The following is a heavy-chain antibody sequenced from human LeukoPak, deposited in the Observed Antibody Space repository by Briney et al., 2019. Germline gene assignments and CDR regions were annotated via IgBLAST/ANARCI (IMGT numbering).Heavy chain of an antibody. D-gene: IGHD4-17*01. Sequence: GGSLRLSCAASGFNLSSHEMNWVRQAPGQGLEWFSYISSTATTRYYADSVKGRFTVSKDNARNELFLQMNSLRAEDTAVYYCVTEYFSYGDRYFDYWGQGTLVTVSS. J-gene: IGHJ4*02. CDR1: GFNLSSHE. CDR2: ISSTATTR. CDR3: VTEYFSYGDRYFDY. V-gene: IGHV3-48*03.